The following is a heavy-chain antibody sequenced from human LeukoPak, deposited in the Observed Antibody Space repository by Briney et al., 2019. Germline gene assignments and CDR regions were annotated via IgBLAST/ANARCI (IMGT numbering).Heavy chain of an antibody. CDR2: IKQDGSEK. J-gene: IGHJ4*02. CDR3: ARDIFDG. CDR1: GFTFSSYW. Sequence: PGGSLRLSCAGSGFTFSSYWMSWVRQAPGKGLEWVANIKQDGSEKYYVDSVKGRFTISRDNAKNSLYLQMSSLRSEDTAIYYCARDIFDGWGQGTLVTVSS. V-gene: IGHV3-7*01.